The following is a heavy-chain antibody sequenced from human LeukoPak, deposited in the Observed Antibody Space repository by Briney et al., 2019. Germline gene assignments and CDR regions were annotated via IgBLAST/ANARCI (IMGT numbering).Heavy chain of an antibody. Sequence: SETLSLTCTVSGGSISSSSYYWGWIRQPPGKGLEWIGSIYYSGSTYYNPSLKSRVTISVDTSKNQFSLKLSPVTAADTAVYYCARRAGYSSYFDYWGQGTLVTVSS. D-gene: IGHD6-19*01. CDR1: GGSISSSSYY. V-gene: IGHV4-39*01. CDR2: IYYSGST. J-gene: IGHJ4*02. CDR3: ARRAGYSSYFDY.